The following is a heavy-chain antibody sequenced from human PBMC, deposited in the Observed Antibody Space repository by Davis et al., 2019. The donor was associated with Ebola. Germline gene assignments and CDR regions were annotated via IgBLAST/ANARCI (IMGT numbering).Heavy chain of an antibody. CDR2: LGTSADA. CDR1: GFTFSSSW. Sequence: GESLKISCAASGFTFSSSWMHWVRQAPGKGLEWVSTLGTSADAYHADSVKGRFTISRDNSKNTLYLQMNGLRVEDTAIYYCTKDTSNIWFDIWGQGTMVTVSS. J-gene: IGHJ3*02. CDR3: TKDTSNIWFDI. D-gene: IGHD1-26*01. V-gene: IGHV3-23*01.